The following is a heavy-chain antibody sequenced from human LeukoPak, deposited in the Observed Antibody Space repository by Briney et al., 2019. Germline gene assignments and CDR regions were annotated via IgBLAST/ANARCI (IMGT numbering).Heavy chain of an antibody. V-gene: IGHV3-30-3*02. J-gene: IGHJ3*02. CDR1: GFTFSSYA. CDR3: AKSGWHDAFDI. Sequence: QAGGSLRLSCAASGFTFSSYAMHWVRQAPGKGLEWVAVISYDGSNKYYADSVKGRFTTSRDNSKNTLYLQMNSLRAEDTAVYYCAKSGWHDAFDIWGQGTMVTVSS. CDR2: ISYDGSNK. D-gene: IGHD5-24*01.